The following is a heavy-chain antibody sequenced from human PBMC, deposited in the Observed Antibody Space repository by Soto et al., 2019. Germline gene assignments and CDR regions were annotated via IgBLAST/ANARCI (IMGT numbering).Heavy chain of an antibody. CDR1: GGTFSNHA. CDR2: ITPIFGTA. V-gene: IGHV1-69*06. Sequence: SVKVSCKASGGTFSNHAISWVRQAPGQGLEWMGGITPIFGTANYAQKFQGRVTIIADTLTTTAYMELRSLTSEDTAVYYCARGDDFDYYYGVDVWGQGTTVTV. CDR3: ARGDDFDYYYGVDV. D-gene: IGHD3-16*01. J-gene: IGHJ6*02.